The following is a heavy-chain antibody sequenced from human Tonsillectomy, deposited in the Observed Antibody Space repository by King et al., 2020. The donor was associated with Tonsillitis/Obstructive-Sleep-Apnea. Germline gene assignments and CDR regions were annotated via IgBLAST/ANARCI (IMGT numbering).Heavy chain of an antibody. CDR3: ARVRKIVVPAATPFDY. CDR1: GYTFTSYG. D-gene: IGHD2-2*01. Sequence: VQLVESGAEVKKPGASVKVSCKASGYTFTSYGISWVRQAPGQGLEWMGWISAYNGNTNYAQKLQGRVTMTTDTCTSTAYMGLRRLRSDDTAVYYCARVRKIVVPAATPFDYWGQGTLVTVSS. V-gene: IGHV1-18*01. J-gene: IGHJ4*02. CDR2: ISAYNGNT.